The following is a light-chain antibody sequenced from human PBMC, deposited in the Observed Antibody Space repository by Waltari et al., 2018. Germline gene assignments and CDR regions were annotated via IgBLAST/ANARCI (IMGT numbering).Light chain of an antibody. V-gene: IGLV3-27*01. CDR3: YSAADNNWV. J-gene: IGLJ3*02. CDR2: KDT. CDR1: LLAKTY. Sequence: SYELTQPSSVSVSPGQTAMITCPGDLLAKTYARWFQQKPGQAPVLVIYKDTERPSGIPERFSGSSSGTTVTLTISGAQVEDEADYYCYSAADNNWVFGGGTKLTVL.